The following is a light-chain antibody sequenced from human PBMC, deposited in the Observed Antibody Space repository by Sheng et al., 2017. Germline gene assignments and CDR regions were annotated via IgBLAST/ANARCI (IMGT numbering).Light chain of an antibody. CDR2: DAS. J-gene: IGKJ1*01. CDR1: QSVSSY. CDR3: QAYGISRWT. V-gene: IGKV3-11*01. Sequence: EIVLTQSPATLSLSPGERATLSCRASQSVSSYLAWYQQKPGQAPRLLIYDASNRATGIPARFSGSGSGTDFTLTISSLEPEDFAVYYCQAYGISRWTFGQGTKVEIK.